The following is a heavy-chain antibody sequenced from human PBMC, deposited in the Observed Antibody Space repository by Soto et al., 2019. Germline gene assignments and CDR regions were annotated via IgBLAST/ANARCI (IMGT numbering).Heavy chain of an antibody. Sequence: QVQLVQSGAEVKKPGASVKVSCKASGNVFSSYAMHWVRQAPGQRLEWMGWINGGNDNTKYSQKFKGRVTITMDTSASTVYMELSSLTSEDTAVYYCASRYIVSGWRWLNYWGQETQVIVSS. D-gene: IGHD6-19*01. V-gene: IGHV1-3*01. J-gene: IGHJ4*02. CDR2: INGGNDNT. CDR1: GNVFSSYA. CDR3: ASRYIVSGWRWLNY.